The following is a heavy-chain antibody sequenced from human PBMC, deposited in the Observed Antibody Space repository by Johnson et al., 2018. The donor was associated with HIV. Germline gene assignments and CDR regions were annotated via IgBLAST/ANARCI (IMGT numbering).Heavy chain of an antibody. CDR3: ATEARGVHGTLRFLEWSDGFDI. Sequence: QVQLVESGGGVVQPGRSLRLSCAASGFTFSSYGMNWVRQAPGKGLEWVAVISYDGSDKYYADSVKGRFTISRDNSKNTLYLQMNSLRTEDTAVYYCATEARGVHGTLRFLEWSDGFDIWGQGTMVTVSS. CDR2: ISYDGSDK. D-gene: IGHD3-3*01. CDR1: GFTFSSYG. J-gene: IGHJ3*02. V-gene: IGHV3-30*03.